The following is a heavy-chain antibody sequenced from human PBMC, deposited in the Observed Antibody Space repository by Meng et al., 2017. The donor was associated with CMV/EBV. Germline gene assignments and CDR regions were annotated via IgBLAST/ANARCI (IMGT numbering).Heavy chain of an antibody. J-gene: IGHJ5*02. V-gene: IGHV1-18*01. CDR2: ISAYNGNT. Sequence: KASGYTFTTYGISWVRQAPGQGLEWMGWISAYNGNTNYAQRIQGRVTMTTDTSRSTAYMELRSLRYDDTAVYYCARDLIAVRPGWSDPWGQGTLVTSPQ. CDR3: ARDLIAVRPGWSDP. CDR1: GYTFTTYG. D-gene: IGHD6-6*01.